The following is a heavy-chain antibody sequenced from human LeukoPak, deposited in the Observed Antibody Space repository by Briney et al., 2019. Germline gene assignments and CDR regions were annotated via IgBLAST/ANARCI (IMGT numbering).Heavy chain of an antibody. Sequence: SETLSLTCTVSGGSISSGDYYWSWIRQPPGKGLELIAYMYYSGSTYYNPSLKSRVTMSADTSKNQLSLKLSSVTAADTAVYYCARPYYYDSRIDPWGQGILVTVSS. CDR1: GGSISSGDYY. CDR3: ARPYYYDSRIDP. V-gene: IGHV4-30-4*01. CDR2: MYYSGST. D-gene: IGHD3-22*01. J-gene: IGHJ5*02.